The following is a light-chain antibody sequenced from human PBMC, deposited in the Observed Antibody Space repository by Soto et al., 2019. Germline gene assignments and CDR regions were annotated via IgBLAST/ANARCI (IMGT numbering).Light chain of an antibody. CDR3: QQRSNWPPIT. CDR2: GAS. V-gene: IGKV3-11*01. J-gene: IGKJ5*01. CDR1: QSLSGSF. Sequence: EIILTQSPDTLSLSPEERATLSCRASQSLSGSFLAWNQQKPGQAPRLLIYGASNRATGIPARFSGSGSGTDFTLTISSLEPEDFAVYYCQQRSNWPPITFGQGTRLEIK.